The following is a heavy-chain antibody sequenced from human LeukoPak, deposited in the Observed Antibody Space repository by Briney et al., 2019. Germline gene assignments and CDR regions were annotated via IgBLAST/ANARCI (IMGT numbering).Heavy chain of an antibody. Sequence: GRSLRLSCVASGLTLDRYAMHWVRQGPGKGLEWVAGFSLDTDRIDYADSVRGRFTVSKDDAKKTLYLQMNNLRTEDTALYYCTKDNTPGGADVWGQGTTVTVSS. J-gene: IGHJ6*02. CDR1: GLTLDRYA. V-gene: IGHV3-9*01. CDR3: TKDNTPGGADV. D-gene: IGHD2-2*02. CDR2: FSLDTDRI.